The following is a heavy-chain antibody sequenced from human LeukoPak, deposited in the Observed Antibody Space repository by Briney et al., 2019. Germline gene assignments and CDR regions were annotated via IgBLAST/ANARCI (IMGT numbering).Heavy chain of an antibody. CDR3: AKTLFTYYDILTGFSGCDY. CDR1: GFTFSSYA. D-gene: IGHD3-9*01. J-gene: IGHJ4*02. CDR2: ISGSGGST. V-gene: IGHV3-23*01. Sequence: PGGSLRLSCAASGFTFSSYAMSWVRQAPGKGLEWVSAISGSGGSTYYADSVKGRFTISRDNSKNTLYLQMNSLRAKDTAVYYCAKTLFTYYDILTGFSGCDYWGQGTLVTVSS.